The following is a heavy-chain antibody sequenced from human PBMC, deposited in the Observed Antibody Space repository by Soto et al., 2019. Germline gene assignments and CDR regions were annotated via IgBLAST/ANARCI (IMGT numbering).Heavy chain of an antibody. J-gene: IGHJ5*02. CDR1: GGSFSGYY. Sequence: QVQLQQWGAGLLKPSETLSLTCAIYGGSFSGYYWSWIRQPPGKGLEWIGEINLSGSTNYNPSLKHRITISLDTSKNQFSLQLTSVTAADTAVYYCARGSHCSYTSCSQPYNWFDPWGQGSLVTVSS. CDR3: ARGSHCSYTSCSQPYNWFDP. V-gene: IGHV4-34*01. D-gene: IGHD2-2*01. CDR2: INLSGST.